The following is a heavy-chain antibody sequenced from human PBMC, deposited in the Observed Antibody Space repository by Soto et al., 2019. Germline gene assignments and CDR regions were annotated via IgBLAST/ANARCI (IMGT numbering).Heavy chain of an antibody. CDR2: ISSSSTI. J-gene: IGHJ4*02. D-gene: IGHD6-13*01. CDR3: AITGIAAADGFDY. V-gene: IGHV3-48*02. Sequence: GGSLRLSCAASGFTFSTYSMNWVRQAPGKGLEWVSYISSSSTIFYADSVKGRFTISRDNAKNSLYLQMNSLRDEDTAVYYCAITGIAAADGFDYWGQGTLVTVSS. CDR1: GFTFSTYS.